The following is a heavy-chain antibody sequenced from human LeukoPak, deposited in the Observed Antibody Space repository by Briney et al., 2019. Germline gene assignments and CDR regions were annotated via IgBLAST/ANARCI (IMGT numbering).Heavy chain of an antibody. Sequence: SVKVSCKASGGTFSSYAISWVRQAPGQGLECMGGIIPIFGTANYAQKFQGRVTITADESTSTAYMELSSLRSEDTAVYYCARAHRYCSGGSCYGHFDYWGQGSLVTVSS. D-gene: IGHD2-15*01. CDR1: GGTFSSYA. CDR2: IIPIFGTA. CDR3: ARAHRYCSGGSCYGHFDY. V-gene: IGHV1-69*01. J-gene: IGHJ4*02.